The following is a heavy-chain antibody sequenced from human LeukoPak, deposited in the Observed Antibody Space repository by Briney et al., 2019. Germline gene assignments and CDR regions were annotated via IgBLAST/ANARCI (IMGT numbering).Heavy chain of an antibody. D-gene: IGHD4-23*01. CDR3: ARGMRGFSVVFGF. CDR1: GDSISTYY. V-gene: IGHV4-59*01. CDR2: IYYSGST. J-gene: IGHJ4*02. Sequence: SETLPLTCTVSGDSISTYYWSWIRQPPGKGLEWIGYIYYSGSTNYNPSLKSRVTISVDTSKNQFSLRLRSVTAADTAVYYCARGMRGFSVVFGFWGQGTLVTVSS.